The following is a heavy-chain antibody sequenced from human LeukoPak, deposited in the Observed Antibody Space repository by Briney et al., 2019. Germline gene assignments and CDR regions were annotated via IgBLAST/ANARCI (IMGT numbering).Heavy chain of an antibody. CDR2: IGIDSGNT. CDR1: GFTFSDYS. CDR3: ARDYIETGSCTSGVCYTGGFDP. D-gene: IGHD2-8*01. Sequence: GGSLRLSCAASGFTFSDYSMNWVRQAPGKGLEWISYIGIDSGNTNYADSVKGRFTISGDKAKNSLYLQMNSLRVEDTAVYYCARDYIETGSCTSGVCYTGGFDPWGQGTLVTVSS. J-gene: IGHJ5*02. V-gene: IGHV3-48*01.